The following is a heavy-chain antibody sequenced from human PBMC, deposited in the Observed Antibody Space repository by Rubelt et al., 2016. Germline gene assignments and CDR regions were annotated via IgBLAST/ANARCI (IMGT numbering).Heavy chain of an antibody. D-gene: IGHD3-3*01. J-gene: IGHJ4*02. CDR1: GESLRYGGHY. CDR3: ARDPIGVGSNSYFDY. V-gene: IGHV4-31*11. Sequence: QVRLQESGPGLVKPSQTLSLTCALAGESLRYGGHYWTWIRQHAQRGLEWLGYIHHTGSPLYNPSLGGRLSITIDTATKHFSLDGASVTAADTAVYYCARDPIGVGSNSYFDYWGQGALVIGSS. CDR2: IHHTGSP.